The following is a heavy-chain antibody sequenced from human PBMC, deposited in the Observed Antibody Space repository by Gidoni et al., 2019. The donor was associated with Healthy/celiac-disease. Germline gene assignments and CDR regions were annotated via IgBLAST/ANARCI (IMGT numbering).Heavy chain of an antibody. CDR3: ARSGDPFGGVIDYFDY. J-gene: IGHJ4*02. V-gene: IGHV3-30-3*01. D-gene: IGHD3-16*02. CDR1: GFTFSSYA. CDR2: ISYDGSNK. Sequence: QVQLVESGGGVVQPGRSLRLSWAASGFTFSSYAMHWVRQAPGKGLEWVAVISYDGSNKYYADSVKGRFTISRDNSKNTLYLQMNSLRAEDTAVYYCARSGDPFGGVIDYFDYWGQGTLVTVSS.